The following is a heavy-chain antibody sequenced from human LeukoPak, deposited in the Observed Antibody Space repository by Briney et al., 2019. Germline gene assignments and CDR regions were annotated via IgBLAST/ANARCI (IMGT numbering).Heavy chain of an antibody. Sequence: PSETLSLTCAVYGGSFSGYYWSWIRQPPGKGLEWIGEINHSGSTNYNPSLKSRVTISVDTSKNQFSLKLSSVTAADTAVYYCARRYCSSTSCYHYMDVWGKGTTVTVSS. D-gene: IGHD2-2*01. CDR1: GGSFSGYY. CDR3: ARRYCSSTSCYHYMDV. V-gene: IGHV4-34*01. CDR2: INHSGST. J-gene: IGHJ6*03.